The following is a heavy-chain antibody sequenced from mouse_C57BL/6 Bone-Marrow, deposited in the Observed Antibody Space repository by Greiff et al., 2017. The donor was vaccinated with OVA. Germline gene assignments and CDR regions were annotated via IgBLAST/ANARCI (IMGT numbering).Heavy chain of an antibody. CDR2: IYPGDGDT. V-gene: IGHV1-82*01. Sequence: QVQLKQSGPELVKPGASVKISCKASGYAFSSSWMNWVKQRPGKGLEWIGRIYPGDGDTNYNGKFKGKATLTADKSSSTAYMQLSSLTSEDSAVYFCARSGYSNYLYYFDYWGQGTTITVSS. CDR1: GYAFSSSW. D-gene: IGHD2-5*01. J-gene: IGHJ2*01. CDR3: ARSGYSNYLYYFDY.